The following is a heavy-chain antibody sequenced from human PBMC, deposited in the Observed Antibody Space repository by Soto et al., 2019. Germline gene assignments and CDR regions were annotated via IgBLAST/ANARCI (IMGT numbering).Heavy chain of an antibody. D-gene: IGHD3-16*02. CDR3: SKDLDGLQGLVDSSFCFDY. CDR2: ISYDGSDK. V-gene: IGHV3-30*18. J-gene: IGHJ4*02. CDR1: GFTFNSYG. Sequence: QVQLVESGGGVVQPGRSPRLSCAASGFTFNSYGMHWVRQAPGNGLEWVAVISYDGSDKYYADSVKGRFTISRDNSKNTLYLQMNSLRAEDSAVYYCSKDLDGLQGLVDSSFCFDYWGQGTLVIVSS.